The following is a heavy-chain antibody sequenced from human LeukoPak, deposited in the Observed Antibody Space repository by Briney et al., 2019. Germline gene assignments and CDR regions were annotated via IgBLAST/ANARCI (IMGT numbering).Heavy chain of an antibody. CDR1: GFTFSSYS. Sequence: PGGSLRLSCAASGFTFSSYSMNWVRQAPGKGLEWVSSISSSSYIYYADSVKGRFTISRDNAKNSLYLQMNSLRAEDTAVYYCARDLGVVGATYYFDYWGQGTLVTVSS. V-gene: IGHV3-21*01. D-gene: IGHD1-26*01. J-gene: IGHJ4*02. CDR3: ARDLGVVGATYYFDY. CDR2: ISSSSYI.